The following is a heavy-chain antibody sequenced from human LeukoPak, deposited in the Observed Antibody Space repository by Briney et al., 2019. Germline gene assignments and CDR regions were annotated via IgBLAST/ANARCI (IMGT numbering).Heavy chain of an antibody. Sequence: PSETLSLTCTVSGGSISSSSYYWGWIRQPPGKGLEWIGRIYTSGSTNYNPSLKSRVTMSVDTSKNQFSLKLSSVTAADTAVYYCARGPVDAILYYFDYWGQGTLVTVSS. CDR1: GGSISSSSYY. V-gene: IGHV4-61*05. J-gene: IGHJ4*02. D-gene: IGHD2-8*01. CDR2: IYTSGST. CDR3: ARGPVDAILYYFDY.